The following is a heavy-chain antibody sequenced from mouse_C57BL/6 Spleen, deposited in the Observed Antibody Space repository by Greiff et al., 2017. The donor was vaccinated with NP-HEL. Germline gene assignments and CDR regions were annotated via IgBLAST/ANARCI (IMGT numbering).Heavy chain of an antibody. Sequence: QVQLKQSGAELARPGASVKLSCKASGYTFTSYGISWVKQRTGQGLEWIGEIYPRSGNTYYNEKFKGKATLTADKSSSTAYMELRSLTSEDSAVYFCARPAQATRFAYWGQGTLVTVSA. D-gene: IGHD3-2*02. V-gene: IGHV1-81*01. CDR1: GYTFTSYG. CDR2: IYPRSGNT. J-gene: IGHJ3*01. CDR3: ARPAQATRFAY.